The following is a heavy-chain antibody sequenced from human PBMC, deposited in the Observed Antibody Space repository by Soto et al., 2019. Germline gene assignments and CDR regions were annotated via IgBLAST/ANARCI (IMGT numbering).Heavy chain of an antibody. D-gene: IGHD3-3*01. CDR1: GFTFSSYG. CDR2: ISYDGSNK. J-gene: IGHJ4*02. CDR3: ASVTYYDFWSGYYNY. V-gene: IGHV3-30*03. Sequence: GGSLRLSCAASGFTFSSYGMHWVRQAPGKGLEWVAVISYDGSNKYYADSVKGRFTISRDNAKNSLYLQMNSLRAEDTAVYYCASVTYYDFWSGYYNYWGQGTLVTVSS.